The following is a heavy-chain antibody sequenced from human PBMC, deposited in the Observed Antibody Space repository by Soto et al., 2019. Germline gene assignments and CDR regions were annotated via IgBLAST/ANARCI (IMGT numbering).Heavy chain of an antibody. CDR1: GFTFSNYA. J-gene: IGHJ4*02. CDR2: ISGSGAST. V-gene: IGHV3-23*01. Sequence: VGSLRLSCAASGFTFSNYAMSWVRRPPGKGLEWVSGISGSGASTSYADSVKGRFTISRDNSKNTLYLHMNSLRAEDTAIYYCAKLRGYSYGSLRSSDRNYFDYWGQGTLVNVSS. D-gene: IGHD5-18*01. CDR3: AKLRGYSYGSLRSSDRNYFDY.